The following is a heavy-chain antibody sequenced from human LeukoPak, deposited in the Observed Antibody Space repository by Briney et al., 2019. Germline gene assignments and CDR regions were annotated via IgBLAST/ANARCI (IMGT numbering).Heavy chain of an antibody. D-gene: IGHD4-17*01. Sequence: SETLSLTCTVSGGSISSGSYYWSWIRQPAGKGLEWIGRIYTSGSTNYNPSLKSRVTISVDTSKNQFSLKLSSVTAADTAVYYCARSTVLEGYFDYWGQGTLVTVSS. CDR3: ARSTVLEGYFDY. CDR2: IYTSGST. CDR1: GGSISSGSYY. J-gene: IGHJ4*02. V-gene: IGHV4-61*02.